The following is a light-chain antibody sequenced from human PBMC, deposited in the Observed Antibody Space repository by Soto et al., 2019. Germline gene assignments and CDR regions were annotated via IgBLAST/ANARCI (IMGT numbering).Light chain of an antibody. Sequence: IVLTQSPGTLSLSPGERATLSYSAGQSVTSRYIAWYQQKPGQAPRLLVYGASTRATGIPVRFSGSGSGTDFSLTISRLEPDDFARYYCQQYGTAQLTFGGWTKVEI. CDR1: QSVTSRY. V-gene: IGKV3-20*01. CDR3: QQYGTAQLT. CDR2: GAS. J-gene: IGKJ4*01.